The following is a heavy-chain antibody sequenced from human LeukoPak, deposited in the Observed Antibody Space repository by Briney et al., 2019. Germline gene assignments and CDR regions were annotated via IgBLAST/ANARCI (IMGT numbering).Heavy chain of an antibody. V-gene: IGHV3-9*03. D-gene: IGHD5-18*01. CDR2: ISWNSGSI. Sequence: GGSLRLSCAASGFTFDDYGMHWVRQAPGKGLEWVSGISWNSGSIGYADSVKGRFTISRDNAKSTLYLQMNSLRPEDMALYYCTKASGYSSGSIDCWGQGTLVTVSS. CDR1: GFTFDDYG. J-gene: IGHJ4*02. CDR3: TKASGYSSGSIDC.